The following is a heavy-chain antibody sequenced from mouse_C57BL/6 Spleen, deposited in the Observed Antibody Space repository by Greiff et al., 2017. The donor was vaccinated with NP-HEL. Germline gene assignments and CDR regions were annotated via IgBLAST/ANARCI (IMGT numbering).Heavy chain of an antibody. V-gene: IGHV1-19*01. Sequence: EVQLQQSGPVLVKPGASVKMSCKASGYTFTDYYMNWVKQSHGKSLEWIGVINPYNGGTSYNQKFKGKATLTVDKSSSTAYMELNSLTSEDSAVYYCASTSFYYDYDPAWFAYWGQGTLVTVSA. CDR2: INPYNGGT. CDR1: GYTFTDYY. J-gene: IGHJ3*01. CDR3: ASTSFYYDYDPAWFAY. D-gene: IGHD2-4*01.